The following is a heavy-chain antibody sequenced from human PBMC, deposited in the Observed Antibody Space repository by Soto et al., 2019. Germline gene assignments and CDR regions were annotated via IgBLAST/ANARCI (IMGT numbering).Heavy chain of an antibody. CDR3: APLACYVILTGSYGMDV. V-gene: IGHV1-2*04. D-gene: IGHD3-9*01. J-gene: IGHJ6*04. CDR2: INPNSGGT. Sequence: ASVKVSCKASGYAFTGYYMHWVRQAPGQGLEWMGWINPNSGGTNYAQKFQGWVTMTRDTSISTAYMELSRLRSDDTAVYYCAPLACYVILTGSYGMDVWGKGTTVTVSS. CDR1: GYAFTGYY.